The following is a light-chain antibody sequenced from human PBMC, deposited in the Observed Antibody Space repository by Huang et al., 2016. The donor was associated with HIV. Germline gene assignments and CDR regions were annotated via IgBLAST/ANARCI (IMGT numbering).Light chain of an antibody. CDR2: FAS. Sequence: DTQMTQSPSSLSASVGDRVTITCRASQSISGYLNWYQKKPVKAPKLLIYFASSLQSGVPSRFIDSGSGTDFTLTITSLQPEDFATYYCQQTYSTPWTFGQGTKVEI. V-gene: IGKV1-39*01. CDR1: QSISGY. J-gene: IGKJ1*01. CDR3: QQTYSTPWT.